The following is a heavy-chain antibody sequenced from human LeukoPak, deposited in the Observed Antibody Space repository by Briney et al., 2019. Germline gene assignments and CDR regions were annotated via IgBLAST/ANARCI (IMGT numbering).Heavy chain of an antibody. CDR1: GFTFSDYY. Sequence: GGSLRLSCAASGFTFSDYYMSWIRQAPGKGLEWVSYISSSGSTIYYADSVKGRFTISRDNAKNSLYLQMNSLRAEDTAVYYCARGMVRGVFNPIYYGMDVWGQGTMVTVSS. CDR3: ARGMVRGVFNPIYYGMDV. D-gene: IGHD3-10*01. J-gene: IGHJ6*02. V-gene: IGHV3-11*01. CDR2: ISSSGSTI.